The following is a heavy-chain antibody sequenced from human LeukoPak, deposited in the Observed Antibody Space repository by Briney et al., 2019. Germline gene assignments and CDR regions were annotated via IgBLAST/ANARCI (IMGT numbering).Heavy chain of an antibody. CDR1: GFTFSSYA. V-gene: IGHV3-23*01. CDR3: ARGKTSQNIVTRKTYNWFDP. Sequence: GGSLRLSCAASGFTFSSYAMNWVRQAPGKGLEWVSAITGSGGRTYYADSVKGRFTISRDNSKNTLYLQMNSLRAEDTAVYYCARGKTSQNIVTRKTYNWFDPWGQGTLVTVSS. CDR2: ITGSGGRT. D-gene: IGHD2/OR15-2a*01. J-gene: IGHJ5*02.